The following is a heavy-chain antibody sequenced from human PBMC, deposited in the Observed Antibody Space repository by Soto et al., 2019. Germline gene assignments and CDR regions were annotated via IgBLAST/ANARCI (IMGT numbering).Heavy chain of an antibody. CDR1: GDSFSRST. D-gene: IGHD3-22*01. Sequence: QVQLVQSGAEVKRPGSSVKVSCKASGDSFSRSTFSWVRQAPGQGLEWMGRFIPMLGIANNAQTFQCRVTSTADKPTSTDYLDLSSLRSVDTAGYCCASLDDDTSANFDCWGQGTLVTVSS. CDR2: FIPMLGIA. CDR3: ASLDDDTSANFDC. J-gene: IGHJ4*02. V-gene: IGHV1-69*02.